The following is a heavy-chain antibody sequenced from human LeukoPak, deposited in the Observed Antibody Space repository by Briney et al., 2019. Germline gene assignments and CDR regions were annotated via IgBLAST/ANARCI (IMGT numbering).Heavy chain of an antibody. CDR3: ARDGYCSSTSCYTYFDY. V-gene: IGHV1-2*02. CDR1: GYTFTRYY. J-gene: IGHJ4*02. CDR2: INPNSGGT. Sequence: ASVKVSCTASGYTFTRYYMHWVRQSPGQGLEWMGWINPNSGGTNYAQNFQGRVTMTRDTSISTAYMELSRLRSDDTAVYYCARDGYCSSTSCYTYFDYWGQGTLVTVSS. D-gene: IGHD2-2*02.